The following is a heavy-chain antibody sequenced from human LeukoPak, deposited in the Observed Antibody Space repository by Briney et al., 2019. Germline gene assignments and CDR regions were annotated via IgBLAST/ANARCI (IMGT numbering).Heavy chain of an antibody. CDR3: ARVGNGRSWDY. CDR2: ISLGNSTM. V-gene: IGHV3-48*02. D-gene: IGHD2-15*01. J-gene: IGHJ4*02. Sequence: GGSLRLSCAASGFTFSSFTMNWARQVPGKGLEWISYISLGNSTMFYADSVKGRFTISRDNAKNSLYLQMNSLRDDDTAVYYCARVGNGRSWDYWGQGTLVSVSP. CDR1: GFTFSSFT.